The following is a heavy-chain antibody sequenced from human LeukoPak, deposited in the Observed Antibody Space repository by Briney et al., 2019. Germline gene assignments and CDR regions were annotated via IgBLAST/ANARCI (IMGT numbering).Heavy chain of an antibody. CDR1: GFTFSSHW. CDR2: INSDGSST. J-gene: IGHJ3*02. Sequence: PGGSLRLSCAASGFTFSSHWMHWVRQAPGKGLVWVSRINSDGSSTSYADSVKGRFTISRDNAKNTLYLQTNSLRAEDTAVYYCARDHYSSGWYHAFDIWGQGTMVTVSS. V-gene: IGHV3-74*01. D-gene: IGHD6-19*01. CDR3: ARDHYSSGWYHAFDI.